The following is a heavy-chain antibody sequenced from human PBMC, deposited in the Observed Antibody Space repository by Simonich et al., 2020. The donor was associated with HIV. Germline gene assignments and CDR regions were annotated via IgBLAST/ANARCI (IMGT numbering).Heavy chain of an antibody. D-gene: IGHD6-6*01. CDR2: MSWNSGSI. J-gene: IGHJ4*02. V-gene: IGHV3-9*03. CDR1: GFTFVDYA. CDR3: AKDRYSSSSGSFDY. Sequence: EVQLVESGGGLVQPGRSLRLSCAASGFTFVDYAMHWVRQAPVKGLEWVSGMSWNSGSIGYADSVKGRFTISRDNAKNSLYLQMNSLRAEDMALYYCAKDRYSSSSGSFDYWGQGTLVTVSS.